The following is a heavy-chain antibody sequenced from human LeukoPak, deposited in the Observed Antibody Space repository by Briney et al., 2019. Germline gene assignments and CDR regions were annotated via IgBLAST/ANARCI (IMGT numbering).Heavy chain of an antibody. V-gene: IGHV3-64D*09. D-gene: IGHD1-1*01. J-gene: IGHJ4*02. CDR1: GFTFSSYA. Sequence: GGSLRLSCSASGFTFSSYAMYWVRQAPGKGLEYVSAISTNGGSTYYADSVKGRFTISRDNSKSTLYLQMSSLRTGDAAVYYCVTRTYRVDYWGQGTLVTVSS. CDR3: VTRTYRVDY. CDR2: ISTNGGST.